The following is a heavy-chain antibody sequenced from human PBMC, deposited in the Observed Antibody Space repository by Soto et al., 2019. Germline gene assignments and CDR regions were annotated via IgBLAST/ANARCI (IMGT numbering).Heavy chain of an antibody. V-gene: IGHV3-30-3*01. CDR1: GFTFSSYA. J-gene: IGHJ4*02. Sequence: QVQLVESGGGVVQPGRSLRLSCAASGFTFSSYAMHWVRQAPGKGLEWAAVISYDGSNKYYADSVKGRFTISRDNSKNTLYLQMNSLRAEDTAVYYCATLGEDGYNFDYWGQGTLVTVSS. CDR2: ISYDGSNK. D-gene: IGHD5-12*01. CDR3: ATLGEDGYNFDY.